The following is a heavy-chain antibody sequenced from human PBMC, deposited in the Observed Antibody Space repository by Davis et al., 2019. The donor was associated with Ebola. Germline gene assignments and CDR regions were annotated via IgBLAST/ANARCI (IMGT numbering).Heavy chain of an antibody. J-gene: IGHJ4*02. CDR1: GYTFTSYY. V-gene: IGHV1-46*01. Sequence: AASVKVSCKASGYTFTSYYMHWVRQAPGQGLEWMGIINPSGGSTSYAQKFQGRVTMTRDTSKNQFSLKLSSVTAADTAVYYCARAYSSGWYPFLDYWGQGTLVTVSS. D-gene: IGHD6-19*01. CDR3: ARAYSSGWYPFLDY. CDR2: INPSGGST.